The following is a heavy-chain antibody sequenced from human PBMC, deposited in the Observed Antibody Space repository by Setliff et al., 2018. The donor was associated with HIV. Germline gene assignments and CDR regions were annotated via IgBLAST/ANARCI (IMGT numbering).Heavy chain of an antibody. V-gene: IGHV1-18*01. CDR3: ARGLYSGSYWQDY. J-gene: IGHJ4*02. Sequence: GASVKVSCKASGYSFTAYGISWVRQAPGQGFEWMGWINIDSGHTNFAQKFQDRVTVTTDTSTNTTYMELRSLRSDDTATYYCARGLYSGSYWQDYWGQGTLVTVSS. D-gene: IGHD1-26*01. CDR2: INIDSGHT. CDR1: GYSFTAYG.